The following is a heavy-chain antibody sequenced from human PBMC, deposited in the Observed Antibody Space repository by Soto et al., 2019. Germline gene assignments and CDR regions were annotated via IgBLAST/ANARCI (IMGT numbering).Heavy chain of an antibody. Sequence: QVQLVESGGGVVQPGRSLRLSCAASGFTFSSYSMHWVRQAPGKGLEWVAVISYDGSNKYYADSVKGRFTISRDNSKNTLDLQMNRLRAEDTAVYYCARGYSSSPPYYYYGMDVWGQGTTVTVSS. D-gene: IGHD6-6*01. V-gene: IGHV3-30-3*01. CDR2: ISYDGSNK. J-gene: IGHJ6*02. CDR1: GFTFSSYS. CDR3: ARGYSSSPPYYYYGMDV.